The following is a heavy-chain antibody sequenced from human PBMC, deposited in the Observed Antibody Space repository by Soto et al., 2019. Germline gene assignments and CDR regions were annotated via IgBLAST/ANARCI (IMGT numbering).Heavy chain of an antibody. V-gene: IGHV3-23*01. J-gene: IGHJ4*02. CDR1: GYTFSSFD. CDR2: ISGSGGGT. CDR3: AHRTGFDY. Sequence: EVQLWESGGGLVQPGGSLRLSCAVSGYTFSSFDMSWVRQAPGKGLEWVSTISGSGGGTNYADSVKGRFTISRDISTYPVYLQMNGLRAEDTAVYYCAHRTGFDYWGQGALVTVSS.